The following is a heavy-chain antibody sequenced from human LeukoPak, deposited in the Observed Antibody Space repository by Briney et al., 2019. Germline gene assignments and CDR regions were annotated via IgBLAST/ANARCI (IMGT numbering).Heavy chain of an antibody. CDR1: EYTFTKYS. Sequence: ASVKVSCKASEYTFTKYSIHWVRQAPGQGLEWMGMINTSDGATTYAQRFQGRVTMTRAMSTTTVSMDLRSLRSEDTDVYFCAIEQRRGLRGSVGGLFASYYTYYYMDVWGRGTTVTVSS. V-gene: IGHV1-46*01. CDR2: INTSDGAT. D-gene: IGHD3-16*01. CDR3: AIEQRRGLRGSVGGLFASYYTYYYMDV. J-gene: IGHJ6*03.